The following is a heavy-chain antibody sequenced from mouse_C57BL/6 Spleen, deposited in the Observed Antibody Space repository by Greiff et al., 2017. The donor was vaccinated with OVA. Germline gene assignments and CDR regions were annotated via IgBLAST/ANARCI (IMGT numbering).Heavy chain of an antibody. CDR3: ARVYGSAMDY. V-gene: IGHV5-17*01. J-gene: IGHJ4*01. D-gene: IGHD2-1*01. CDR1: GFTFSDYG. Sequence: DVMLVESGGGLVKPGGSLKLSCAASGFTFSDYGMHWVRQAPEKGLEWVAYISSGSSTIYYADTVKGRFTISRDNAKNTLFLQMTSLRSEDTAMYYCARVYGSAMDYWGQGTSVTVSS. CDR2: ISSGSSTI.